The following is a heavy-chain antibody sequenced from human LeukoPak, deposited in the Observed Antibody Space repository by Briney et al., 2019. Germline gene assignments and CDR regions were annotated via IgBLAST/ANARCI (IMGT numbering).Heavy chain of an antibody. V-gene: IGHV4-39*07. Sequence: PSETLSLTCTVSGGSISSSSYYWGWLRQPPGTGLEWIGSIYYSGSTNCNPSLKSRVTISVDTSKNQFSLKLSSVTAADTAVYYCARESFVFYDILTGGFDYWGQGTLVTVSS. CDR2: IYYSGST. CDR1: GGSISSSSYY. CDR3: ARESFVFYDILTGGFDY. J-gene: IGHJ4*02. D-gene: IGHD3-9*01.